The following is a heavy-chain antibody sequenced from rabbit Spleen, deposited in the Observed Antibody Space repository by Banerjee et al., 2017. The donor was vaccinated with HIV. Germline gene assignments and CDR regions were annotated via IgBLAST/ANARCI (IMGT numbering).Heavy chain of an antibody. CDR3: ARDVDGVIGWNFGW. J-gene: IGHJ3*01. CDR2: IVSGSGNI. D-gene: IGHD4-1*01. Sequence: QEQLEESVGVLVQPEGSLTLTCTASGFSFSSSDYMCWFRQAPGKGLEWIGGIVSGSGNIYYASGAKGRFTCSKTSSTTVTLQMTRLTAADTATYCWARDVDGVIGWNFGWWGQGTLVTVS. V-gene: IGHV1S45*01. CDR1: GFSFSSSDY.